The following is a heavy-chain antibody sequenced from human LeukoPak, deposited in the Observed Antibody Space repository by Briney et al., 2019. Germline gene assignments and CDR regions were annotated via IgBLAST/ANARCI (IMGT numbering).Heavy chain of an antibody. D-gene: IGHD4-17*01. CDR2: ISGSGGGT. Sequence: GGSLRLSCAASGFTFSNAWMSWVRQAPGKGLAWVSGISGSGGGTYYVDSVRGRFTISRDNSKNTLFLDMNNMRADDTAVYFCVKDNYADYASGGVDWYFDLWGRGTLVTVSS. J-gene: IGHJ2*01. CDR3: VKDNYADYASGGVDWYFDL. CDR1: GFTFSNAW. V-gene: IGHV3-23*01.